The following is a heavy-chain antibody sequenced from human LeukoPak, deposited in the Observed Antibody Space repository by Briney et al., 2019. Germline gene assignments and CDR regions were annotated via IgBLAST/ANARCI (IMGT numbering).Heavy chain of an antibody. D-gene: IGHD3-22*01. J-gene: IGHJ4*02. Sequence: ASVKVSCKASGGAFSSYAVSWVRQAPGQAPEWVGWMNPNSGNTGYAQKFQGRVTITRNTSISTAYMELSRLRSEDTAVYYCARGIYDSSGYQIDYWGQGTLVTVSS. V-gene: IGHV1-8*03. CDR3: ARGIYDSSGYQIDY. CDR1: GGAFSSYA. CDR2: MNPNSGNT.